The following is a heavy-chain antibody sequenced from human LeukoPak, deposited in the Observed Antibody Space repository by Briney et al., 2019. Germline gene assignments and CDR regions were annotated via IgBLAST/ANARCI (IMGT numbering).Heavy chain of an antibody. D-gene: IGHD3-3*01. Sequence: ASVKVSCKASGYTCTSYGISWVRQAPGQGLEWMGWISAYNGNTNYAQKLQGRVTMTTDTSTSTAYMELRSLRSDDTAVYYCARGGITIFGVVTDYGFDYWGQGTLVTVSS. CDR1: GYTCTSYG. CDR3: ARGGITIFGVVTDYGFDY. V-gene: IGHV1-18*01. J-gene: IGHJ4*02. CDR2: ISAYNGNT.